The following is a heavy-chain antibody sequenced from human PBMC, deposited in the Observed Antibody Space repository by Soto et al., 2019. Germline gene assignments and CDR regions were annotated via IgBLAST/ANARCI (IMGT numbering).Heavy chain of an antibody. D-gene: IGHD2-15*01. Sequence: ASVKVSCKASGYTFTSYAMHWVRQAPGQRLEWMGWINAGNGNTKYSQKFQGRVTITRDTSASTAYMELSSLRSEDTAVYYCAMRNIVVVVAATPVPYYFDYWGQGTLVTVSS. V-gene: IGHV1-3*01. CDR2: INAGNGNT. CDR3: AMRNIVVVVAATPVPYYFDY. J-gene: IGHJ4*02. CDR1: GYTFTSYA.